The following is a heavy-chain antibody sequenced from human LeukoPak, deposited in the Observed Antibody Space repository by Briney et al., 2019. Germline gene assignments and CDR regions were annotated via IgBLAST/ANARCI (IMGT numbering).Heavy chain of an antibody. V-gene: IGHV1-69*13. Sequence: SVKVSCKAPGGTFSSYAISWVRQAPGQGLEWMGGIIPIFGTANYAQKFQGRVTITADESTSTAYMELSSLRSEDTAVYYCASNVHSSGYYPFEFGYWGQGTLVTVSS. J-gene: IGHJ4*02. D-gene: IGHD3-22*01. CDR2: IIPIFGTA. CDR1: GGTFSSYA. CDR3: ASNVHSSGYYPFEFGY.